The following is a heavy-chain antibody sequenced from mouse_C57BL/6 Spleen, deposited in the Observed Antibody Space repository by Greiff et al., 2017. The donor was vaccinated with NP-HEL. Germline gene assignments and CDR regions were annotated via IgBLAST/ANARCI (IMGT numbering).Heavy chain of an antibody. V-gene: IGHV1-66*01. CDR1: GYSFTSYY. J-gene: IGHJ2*01. D-gene: IGHD2-5*01. CDR2: IYPGSGNT. Sequence: QLQQSGPELVKPGASVKISCKASGYSFTSYYIHWVKQRPGQGLEWIGWIYPGSGNTKYKEKFKGKATLTADTSSSTAYMQLSSLTSEDSAVYYCARNSNYLYYFHYWGQGTTLTVSS. CDR3: ARNSNYLYYFHY.